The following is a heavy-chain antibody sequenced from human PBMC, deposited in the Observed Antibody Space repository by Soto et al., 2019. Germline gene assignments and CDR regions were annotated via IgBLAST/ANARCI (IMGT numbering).Heavy chain of an antibody. CDR3: AVPAASVAGASGSYYYYGMDV. CDR1: GGSISSSSYY. V-gene: IGHV4-39*01. J-gene: IGHJ6*02. D-gene: IGHD6-19*01. Sequence: TSETLSLTCTVSGGSISSSSYYWGWIRQPPGKGLEWIGYIYYSGSPYYNPSLKSRVTISVDTSKNQFSLKLSSVTAADTAVYYCAVPAASVAGASGSYYYYGMDVWGQGTTVTVSS. CDR2: IYYSGSP.